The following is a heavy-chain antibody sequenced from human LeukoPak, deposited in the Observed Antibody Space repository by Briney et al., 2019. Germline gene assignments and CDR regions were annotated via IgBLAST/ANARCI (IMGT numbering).Heavy chain of an antibody. CDR2: ISSSSSYI. J-gene: IGHJ4*02. CDR1: GFTFSSYS. D-gene: IGHD3-10*01. CDR3: ARDQAEDYYGSGSYYIPY. Sequence: GGSLRLSCAASGFTFSSYSMNWVRQAPGKGLEWVSSISSSSSYIYYADSVKGRFTISRDNAKNSLYLQMNSLRAEDTAVYYCARDQAEDYYGSGSYYIPYWGQGTLVIVSS. V-gene: IGHV3-21*01.